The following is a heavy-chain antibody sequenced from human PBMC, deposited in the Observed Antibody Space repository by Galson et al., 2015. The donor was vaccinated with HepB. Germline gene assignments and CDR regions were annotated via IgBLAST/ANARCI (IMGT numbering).Heavy chain of an antibody. Sequence: QSGAEVKKPGESLRISCKGSGYSFTSYWISWVRQMPGKGLEWMGRIDPSDSYTNYSPSFQGHVTISADKSISTAYLQWSSLKASDTAMYYCAGLPLGIYDSSGYYYALFDYWGQGTLVTVSS. D-gene: IGHD3-22*01. V-gene: IGHV5-10-1*01. CDR3: AGLPLGIYDSSGYYYALFDY. CDR2: IDPSDSYT. J-gene: IGHJ4*02. CDR1: GYSFTSYW.